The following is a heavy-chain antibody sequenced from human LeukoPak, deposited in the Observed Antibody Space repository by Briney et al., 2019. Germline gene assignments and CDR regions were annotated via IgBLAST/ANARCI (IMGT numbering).Heavy chain of an antibody. CDR3: ARGYYDSSGYYLGY. CDR2: ISSSSSTI. J-gene: IGHJ4*02. Sequence: GGSLRLSCAASGFTFSSYSMNWVRQAPGKGLEWVSYISSSSSTIYYADSVKGRFTISRDNAKNSLYVQMNSLRAEDTAVYYCARGYYDSSGYYLGYWGQGTLVTVSS. V-gene: IGHV3-48*01. D-gene: IGHD3-22*01. CDR1: GFTFSSYS.